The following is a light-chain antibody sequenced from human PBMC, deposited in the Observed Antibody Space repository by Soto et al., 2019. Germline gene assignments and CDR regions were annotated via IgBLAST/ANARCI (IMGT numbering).Light chain of an antibody. CDR1: NIGSKS. CDR3: QVWDSSSDVV. Sequence: SYELTQPPSVSVAPGKMARITCGGNNIGSKSVHWYQQKPGQAPVLVIYYDSDRPSGIPERFSGSNSGNTATLTISRVEAGDEADYYCQVWDSSSDVVFGGGTKVTVL. V-gene: IGLV3-21*04. J-gene: IGLJ2*01. CDR2: YDS.